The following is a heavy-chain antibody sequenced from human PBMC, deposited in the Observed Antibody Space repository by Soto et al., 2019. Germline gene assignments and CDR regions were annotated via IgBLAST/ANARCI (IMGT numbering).Heavy chain of an antibody. V-gene: IGHV4-39*01. Sequence: PETLSLTCTVSGGSISSSSYYWGWIRQPPGKGLEWIGSIYYSGSTYYNPSLKSRVTISVDTSKNQFSQKLSSVTAADTAVYYCASLEMATIRFDYWGQGTLVTVSS. D-gene: IGHD5-12*01. J-gene: IGHJ4*02. CDR2: IYYSGST. CDR1: GGSISSSSYY. CDR3: ASLEMATIRFDY.